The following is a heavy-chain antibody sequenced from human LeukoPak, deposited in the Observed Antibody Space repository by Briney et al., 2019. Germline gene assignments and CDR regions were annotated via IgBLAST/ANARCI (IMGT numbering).Heavy chain of an antibody. J-gene: IGHJ6*02. V-gene: IGHV1-18*01. CDR3: ARERASSSAFYYYGMDV. CDR1: GYTFTSYG. Sequence: ASVKVSCKASGYTFTSYGISWVRQAPGQGLEWMGWISAYNGNTNYAQKLQGRVTMTTDTSTSTAYMELRSLRSYDTAVYYCARERASSSAFYYYGMDVWGQGTTVTVSS. D-gene: IGHD6-6*01. CDR2: ISAYNGNT.